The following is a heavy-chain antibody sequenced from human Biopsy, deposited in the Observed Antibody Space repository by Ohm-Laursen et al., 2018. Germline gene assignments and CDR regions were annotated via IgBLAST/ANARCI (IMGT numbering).Heavy chain of an antibody. CDR1: RFTYTTFA. V-gene: IGHV3-23*01. CDR3: AKGGSITIFGVVINNCFDP. D-gene: IGHD3-3*01. J-gene: IGHJ5*02. CDR2: ISANGATS. Sequence: SLRLSCAASRFTYTTFAMSWVRQAPGKGPEWVSTISANGATSYYADSVKGRFTISRDNSKNTLYLQMNSVRADDTAIYYCAKGGSITIFGVVINNCFDPWGRGTRVTVSS.